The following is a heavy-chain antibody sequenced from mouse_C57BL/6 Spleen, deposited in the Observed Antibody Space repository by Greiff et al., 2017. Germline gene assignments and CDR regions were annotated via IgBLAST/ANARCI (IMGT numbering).Heavy chain of an antibody. CDR3: TPYGSSYDAMDY. D-gene: IGHD1-1*01. V-gene: IGHV14-1*01. J-gene: IGHJ4*01. Sequence: EVKLQESGAELVRPGASVKLSCTASGFNIKDYYMHWVKQRPEQGLEWIGRIDPEDGDTEYAPKFQGKATMTADTSSNTAYLQLSSLTSEDTAVYYCTPYGSSYDAMDYWGQGTSVTVSS. CDR2: IDPEDGDT. CDR1: GFNIKDYY.